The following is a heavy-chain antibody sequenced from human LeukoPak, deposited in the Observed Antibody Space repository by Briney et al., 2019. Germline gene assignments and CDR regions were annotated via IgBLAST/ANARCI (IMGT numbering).Heavy chain of an antibody. D-gene: IGHD1-14*01. J-gene: IGHJ3*01. CDR2: INNDGSDT. V-gene: IGHV3-74*01. CDR3: ARGGANHAFDV. Sequence: GGSLRLSCAASGFTFISYWIHWVRQAPGKGLVWVSRINNDGSDTIYADSVRGRFTISRDNAKNTLYLQTNSLRAEDTAVYYCARGGANHAFDVWGQGTVVTVSS. CDR1: GFTFISYW.